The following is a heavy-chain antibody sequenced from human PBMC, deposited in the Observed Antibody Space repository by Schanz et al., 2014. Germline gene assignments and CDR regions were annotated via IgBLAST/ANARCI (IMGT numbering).Heavy chain of an antibody. V-gene: IGHV4-4*09. CDR1: GGSISSYY. Sequence: QVQLQESGPGLVRPSETLSLTCTVSGGSISSYYWSWIRQSPGKGPEWIGRIYTSGSTNYNPSLKRRVTIPGHRPKNQVSRNWRAVTAADTAVYYCAREVTWGVTGQWVGNWFDPWGQGALVTVSS. D-gene: IGHD1-20*01. CDR3: AREVTWGVTGQWVGNWFDP. J-gene: IGHJ5*02. CDR2: IYTSGST.